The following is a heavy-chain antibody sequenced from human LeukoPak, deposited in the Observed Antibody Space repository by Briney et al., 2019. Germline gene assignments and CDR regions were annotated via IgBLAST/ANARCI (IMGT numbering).Heavy chain of an antibody. CDR3: AKRGMTCSSTRCNIDY. CDR2: ISGSGDST. V-gene: IGHV3-23*01. D-gene: IGHD2-2*01. J-gene: IGHJ4*02. CDR1: GFTFSNYA. Sequence: PGGSLRLSCAASGFTFSNYAMNWVRQAPGKGLEWVSAISGSGDSTYYADSAKGRFTISRDNSKNTLYLQMNSLRVEDTAIYYCAKRGMTCSSTRCNIDYWGQGTLVTVSS.